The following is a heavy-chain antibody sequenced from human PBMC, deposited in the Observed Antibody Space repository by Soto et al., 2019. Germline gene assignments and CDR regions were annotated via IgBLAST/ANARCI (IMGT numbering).Heavy chain of an antibody. CDR2: INHSGNT. V-gene: IGHV4-34*01. J-gene: IGHJ4*02. D-gene: IGHD1-26*01. CDR1: RGSLSGYY. Sequence: SETLSLTCAVYRGSLSGYYWSWIRQPPGKALEWIGEINHSGNTNYNPSLKSRVTMSVDTSKNQLFLNLSSVTAADTAMYYCARHNVSGRTIAGAAEFWGQGTLVTVYS. CDR3: ARHNVSGRTIAGAAEF.